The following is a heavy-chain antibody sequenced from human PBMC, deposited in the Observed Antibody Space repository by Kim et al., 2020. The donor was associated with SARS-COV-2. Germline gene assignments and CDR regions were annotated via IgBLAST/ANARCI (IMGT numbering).Heavy chain of an antibody. J-gene: IGHJ4*02. V-gene: IGHV1-69*13. CDR1: GGTFSSYA. D-gene: IGHD1-26*01. CDR3: ARNLVRYSGSYAERYYFDY. CDR2: IIPIFGTA. Sequence: SVKVSCKASGGTFSSYAISWVRQAPGQGLEWMGGIIPIFGTANYAQKFQGRVTITADESTSTAYMELSSLRSEDTAVYYCARNLVRYSGSYAERYYFDYWGQGTLVTVSS.